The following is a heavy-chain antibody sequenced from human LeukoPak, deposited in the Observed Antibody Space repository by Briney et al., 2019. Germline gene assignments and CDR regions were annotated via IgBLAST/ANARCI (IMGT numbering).Heavy chain of an antibody. CDR2: IYTSVGT. J-gene: IGHJ6*03. V-gene: IGHV4-4*07. CDR1: RGSLSSYY. D-gene: IGHD1-26*01. CDR3: ARDIGGYSYYYMDV. Sequence: SETLSVTCTLSRGSLSSYYWGWIRQPAGKGLEWIGRIYTSVGTNYNRTLKSRVTISVDKSRQQFALQLSAVTAADTAVYYCARDIGGYSYYYMDVWGKGTTVTVSS.